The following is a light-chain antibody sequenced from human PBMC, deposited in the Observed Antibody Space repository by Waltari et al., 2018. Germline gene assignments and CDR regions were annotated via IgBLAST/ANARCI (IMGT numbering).Light chain of an antibody. Sequence: QSVLTQPPSVSGAPGQRVTISCTGSSSNIVAGNDVNWYQHLPGTAPKLLIYGNSNRPSGVPDRFFGSKSGTSASLAITGLQAEDEADYYCQSHDSSLSGFVFGTGTKVTVL. J-gene: IGLJ1*01. CDR1: SSNIVAGND. V-gene: IGLV1-40*01. CDR3: QSHDSSLSGFV. CDR2: GNS.